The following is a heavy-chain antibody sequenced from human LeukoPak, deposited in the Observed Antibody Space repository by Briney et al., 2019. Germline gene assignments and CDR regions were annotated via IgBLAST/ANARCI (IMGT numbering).Heavy chain of an antibody. CDR2: INHSGST. CDR1: GGSFSGYY. D-gene: IGHD1-26*01. Sequence: SETLSLTCAVYGGSFSGYYWSWIRQPPGKGLEWIGEINHSGSTNYNPSLKSRVTISVDTSKNQFSLKLSSVTAADTAVYYCARELDRIVGATYWFDPWGQGTLVTVSS. J-gene: IGHJ5*02. V-gene: IGHV4-34*01. CDR3: ARELDRIVGATYWFDP.